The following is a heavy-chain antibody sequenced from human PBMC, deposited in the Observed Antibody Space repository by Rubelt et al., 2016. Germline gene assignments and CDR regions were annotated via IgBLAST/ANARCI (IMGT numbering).Heavy chain of an antibody. V-gene: IGHV3-9*01. Sequence: EVQLVESGGGLLQPGGSLRLSCAASGFTFDDYAMHWVRQAPGKGLEWVSGISWNSGSIGYADYVKGRFTISRDNAKDSLYLQMNSLSAEDTALYYCAKGLGGYCSSISCYRSDHFDYWGQGTLVTVSS. CDR3: AKGLGGYCSSISCYRSDHFDY. CDR1: GFTFDDYA. CDR2: ISWNSGSI. D-gene: IGHD2-2*01. J-gene: IGHJ4*02.